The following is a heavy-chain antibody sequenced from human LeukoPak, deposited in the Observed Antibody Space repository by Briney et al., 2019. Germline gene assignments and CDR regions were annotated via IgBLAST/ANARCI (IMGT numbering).Heavy chain of an antibody. CDR2: IIPILGIA. V-gene: IGHV1-69*02. CDR1: GGTFSSYT. J-gene: IGHJ4*02. D-gene: IGHD1-26*01. CDR3: ASNSGSYWEGFDY. Sequence: ASVKVSCKASGGTFSSYTTSWVRQAPGQGLEWMGRIIPILGIANYAQKFQGRVTITADKSTSTAYMELSSLRSEDTAVYYCASNSGSYWEGFDYWGQGTLVTVSS.